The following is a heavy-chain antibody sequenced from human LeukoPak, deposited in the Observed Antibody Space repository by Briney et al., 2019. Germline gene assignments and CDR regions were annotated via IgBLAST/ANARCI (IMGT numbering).Heavy chain of an antibody. V-gene: IGHV1-69*13. Sequence: GASVKVSCKASGGTFSSYAISWVRQAPGQGLEWMGGIIPIFGTANYAQKFQGRVTITADESTSTAYMELSSLRSEDTAVYYCARDLQSPVAPSDYWGQGTPVTVSS. CDR2: IIPIFGTA. CDR1: GGTFSSYA. D-gene: IGHD4-11*01. CDR3: ARDLQSPVAPSDY. J-gene: IGHJ4*02.